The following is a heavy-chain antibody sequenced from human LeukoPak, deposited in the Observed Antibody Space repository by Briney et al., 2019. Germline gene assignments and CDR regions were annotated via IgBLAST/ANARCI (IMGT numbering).Heavy chain of an antibody. CDR1: GFTFSSYE. CDR2: ISSSGSTI. V-gene: IGHV3-48*03. D-gene: IGHD6-6*01. J-gene: IGHJ6*03. CDR3: ARGSIAARGGYYYYYYMDV. Sequence: GGSLRLSCAASGFTFSSYEMNWVRQAPGKGLEWVSYISSSGSTIYYADSVKGRFTISRDNAKNSLYLQMNSLRAEDTAVYYCARGSIAARGGYYYYYYMDVWGKGTTVTVSS.